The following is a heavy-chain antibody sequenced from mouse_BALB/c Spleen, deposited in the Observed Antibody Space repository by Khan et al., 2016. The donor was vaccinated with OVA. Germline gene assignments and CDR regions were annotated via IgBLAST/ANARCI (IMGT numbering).Heavy chain of an antibody. Sequence: QVQLQQSGAELMKPGASVKISCKATGYTFSSYWIEWVKQRPGHGLEWIGEILPGSGSSNDNEKFKGKATFTADTSSNTAYMQLSSLTSEDSAVYYCARDNSDGMDYWGQGTSVTVSS. CDR1: GYTFSSYW. D-gene: IGHD3-2*01. CDR2: ILPGSGSS. CDR3: ARDNSDGMDY. J-gene: IGHJ4*01. V-gene: IGHV1-9*01.